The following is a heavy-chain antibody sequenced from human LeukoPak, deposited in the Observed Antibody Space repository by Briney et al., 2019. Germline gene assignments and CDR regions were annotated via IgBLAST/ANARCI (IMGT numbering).Heavy chain of an antibody. J-gene: IGHJ3*02. CDR2: ISYDGSNK. D-gene: IGHD4-17*01. V-gene: IGHV3-30-3*01. CDR1: GFTFSSYA. Sequence: GGSLRLSCAASGFTFSSYAMHWVRQAPGKGLEWVAVISYDGSNKYYADSVKGRFTTSRDNSKNTLYLQMNSLRAEDTAVYYCAREGGVDDDYGDFYTPDAFDIWGQGTMVTVSS. CDR3: AREGGVDDDYGDFYTPDAFDI.